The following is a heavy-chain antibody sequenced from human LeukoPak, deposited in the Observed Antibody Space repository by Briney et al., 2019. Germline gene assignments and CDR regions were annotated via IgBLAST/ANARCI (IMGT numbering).Heavy chain of an antibody. CDR2: IHYSGST. CDR3: ARPEYYYGSGSYYNSPWFDP. V-gene: IGHV4-39*07. J-gene: IGHJ5*02. Sequence: SETLSLTCTVSGGSISSSSYYWGWIRQPPGKGLEWIGSIHYSGSTNYNPSLKSRVTISVDTSKNQFSLKLSSVTAADTAVYYCARPEYYYGSGSYYNSPWFDPWGQGTLVTVSS. CDR1: GGSISSSSYY. D-gene: IGHD3-10*01.